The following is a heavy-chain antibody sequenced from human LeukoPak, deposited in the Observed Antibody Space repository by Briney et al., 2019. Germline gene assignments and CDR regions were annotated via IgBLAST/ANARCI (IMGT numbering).Heavy chain of an antibody. D-gene: IGHD6-13*01. CDR1: GYTFTSYG. CDR2: ISAYNGNT. CDR3: AGGTIAAADHYYYYYMDV. J-gene: IGHJ6*03. V-gene: IGHV1-18*01. Sequence: ASVKVSCKASGYTFTSYGISWVRQAPGQGLEWMGWISAYNGNTNYAQKLQGRVTMTTDTSTSTAYTELRSLRSDDTAVYYCAGGTIAAADHYYYYYMDVWGKGTTVTVSS.